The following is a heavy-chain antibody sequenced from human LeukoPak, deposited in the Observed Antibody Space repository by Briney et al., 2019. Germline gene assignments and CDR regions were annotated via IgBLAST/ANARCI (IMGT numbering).Heavy chain of an antibody. CDR3: ARELSGSSSRHFDY. CDR1: GFTFTNYW. D-gene: IGHD6-13*01. Sequence: GGSLRLSCAASGFTFTNYWMHWVRQAPGMGLVWVSRLPPDELDIIYADSVKGRFTVSRDNAKNTVYLQMNSLRAEDTAVYYCARELSGSSSRHFDYWGQGTLVTVSS. V-gene: IGHV3-74*01. CDR2: LPPDELDI. J-gene: IGHJ4*02.